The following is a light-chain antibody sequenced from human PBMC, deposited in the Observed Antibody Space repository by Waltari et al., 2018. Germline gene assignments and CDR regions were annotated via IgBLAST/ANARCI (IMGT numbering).Light chain of an antibody. Sequence: SYEVTQPPSVSVSPGQTARITCSGDNLGTKYACWYQQKPGQSPVLVIYQDNKRPSGIPERFSGFNSGNTATLTISRTQAMDEADYYCQAWDSGSGVVFGGGTKLTVL. CDR3: QAWDSGSGVV. CDR2: QDN. V-gene: IGLV3-1*01. J-gene: IGLJ3*02. CDR1: NLGTKY.